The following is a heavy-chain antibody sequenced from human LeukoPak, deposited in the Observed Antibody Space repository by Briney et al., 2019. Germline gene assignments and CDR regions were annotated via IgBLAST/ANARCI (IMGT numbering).Heavy chain of an antibody. D-gene: IGHD6-19*01. CDR1: GFTFSSYG. V-gene: IGHV3-33*06. J-gene: IGHJ4*02. CDR2: IWYDGSNK. CDR3: AKDLVAGIYGY. Sequence: GGSLRLSCAASGFTFSSYGMHWVRQAPGKGLEWVAVIWYDGSNKYYADSVKGRFTISRDNCKNTLYLQMNSLRAEDTAVYYCAKDLVAGIYGYWGQGTPVTVSS.